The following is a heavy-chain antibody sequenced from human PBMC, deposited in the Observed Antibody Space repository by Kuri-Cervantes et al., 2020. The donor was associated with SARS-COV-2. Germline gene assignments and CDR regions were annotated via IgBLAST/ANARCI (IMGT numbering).Heavy chain of an antibody. V-gene: IGHV1-69*13. CDR3: ALGYWGSGYPRYYYYMDV. J-gene: IGHJ6*03. CDR1: GYTFTSYA. D-gene: IGHD3-22*01. Sequence: SVKVSCKASGYTFTSYAISWVRQAPGQGLEWMGGIIPIFGTANYAQKFQGRVTTTADESTSTAYMELSSLRSEDTAVYYCALGYWGSGYPRYYYYMDVWGKGTTVTVSS. CDR2: IIPIFGTA.